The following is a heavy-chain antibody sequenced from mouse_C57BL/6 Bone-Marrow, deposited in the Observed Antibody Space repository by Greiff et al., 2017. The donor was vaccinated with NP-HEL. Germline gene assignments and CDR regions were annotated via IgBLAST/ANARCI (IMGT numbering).Heavy chain of an antibody. CDR2: IYPRSGNT. J-gene: IGHJ2*01. V-gene: IGHV1-81*01. CDR1: GYTFTSYG. D-gene: IGHD1-1*01. CDR3: ARTPLYYDGSSYSLYFDY. Sequence: VHLVESGAELARPGASVKLSCKASGYTFTSYGISWVKQRTGQGLEWIGEIYPRSGNTYYIEKFKGKDTLTADKSSSTAYMELRSLTFEDSAVYFCARTPLYYDGSSYSLYFDYWGQGTTLTVSS.